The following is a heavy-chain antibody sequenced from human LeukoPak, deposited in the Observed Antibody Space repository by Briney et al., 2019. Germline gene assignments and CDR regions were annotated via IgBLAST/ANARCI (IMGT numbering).Heavy chain of an antibody. Sequence: SETLSLTCTVSGGSISSYYWSWIRQPPGKGLEWIGYMYYSGSTNYNPSLKSRVTISVDTSRNQFSLRLTSVTAADTAMYYCAREWYHHASVFDYWGQGTLVTVSS. D-gene: IGHD2-2*01. V-gene: IGHV4-59*12. CDR1: GGSISSYY. J-gene: IGHJ4*02. CDR3: AREWYHHASVFDY. CDR2: MYYSGST.